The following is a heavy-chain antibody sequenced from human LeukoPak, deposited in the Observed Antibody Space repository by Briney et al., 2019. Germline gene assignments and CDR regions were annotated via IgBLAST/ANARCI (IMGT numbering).Heavy chain of an antibody. CDR2: ISYDGSNK. J-gene: IGHJ3*02. CDR1: GFTFSSYA. Sequence: GGSLRLSCAASGFTFSSYAMHWVRQAPGKGLEWVAVISYDGSNKYYADSVKGRFTISRDNSKNTLYLQMNSLRAEDTAVYYCARTESSVVVPAATYGAFDIWGQGTMVTVSS. D-gene: IGHD2-2*01. CDR3: ARTESSVVVPAATYGAFDI. V-gene: IGHV3-30-3*01.